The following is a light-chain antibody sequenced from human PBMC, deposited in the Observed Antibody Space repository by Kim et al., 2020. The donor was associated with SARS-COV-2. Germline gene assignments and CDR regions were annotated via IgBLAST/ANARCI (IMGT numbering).Light chain of an antibody. CDR1: SSNLASNY. V-gene: IGLV1-47*01. CDR3: AAWDDSLSAWV. Sequence: GQGVMKSCSVTSSNLASNYVSRYKKVPATAPTRLGYRKKQRPAGVPARFSGSKSGTSATLAISGLRSEDGADYYCAAWDDSLSAWVLGGGTKLTVL. CDR2: RKK. J-gene: IGLJ3*02.